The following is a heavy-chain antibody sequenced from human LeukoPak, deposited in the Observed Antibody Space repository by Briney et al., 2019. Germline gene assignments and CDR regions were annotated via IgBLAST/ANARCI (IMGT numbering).Heavy chain of an antibody. V-gene: IGHV4-30-2*01. Sequence: PSETLSLTCTVSGGFISSGGYSWSWIRQPPGKGLEWIGYIYHSGSTYYNPSLKSRVTISVDRSKNQFSLKLSSVTAADTAVYYCARGSTTVTKSNWFDPWGQGTLVTVSS. CDR1: GGFISSGGYS. CDR3: ARGSTTVTKSNWFDP. J-gene: IGHJ5*02. CDR2: IYHSGST. D-gene: IGHD4-17*01.